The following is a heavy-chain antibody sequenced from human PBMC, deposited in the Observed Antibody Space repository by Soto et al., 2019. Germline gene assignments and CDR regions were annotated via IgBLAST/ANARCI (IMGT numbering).Heavy chain of an antibody. CDR2: ISVYHGNT. Sequence: ASVKVSCKTSGYNFLNYGMSWVRQAPGQGPEWMGWISVYHGNTIYAQNFQGRVTMTADTSTSTAYMELTSLRSDDTGVYYCARDHGGATMALLYWGQGTLVTVSS. CDR1: GYNFLNYG. J-gene: IGHJ4*02. CDR3: ARDHGGATMALLY. V-gene: IGHV1-18*04. D-gene: IGHD3-10*01.